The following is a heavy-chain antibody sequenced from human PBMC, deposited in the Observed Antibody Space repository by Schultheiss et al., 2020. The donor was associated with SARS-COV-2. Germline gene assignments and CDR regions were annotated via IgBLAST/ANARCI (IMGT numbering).Heavy chain of an antibody. V-gene: IGHV3-7*05. CDR2: IKQDGSEK. Sequence: GVLKISCAASGFTFSSYWMSWVRQAPGKGLEWVANIKQDGSEKYYVDSVKGRFTISRDNAKNSLYLQMNSLRAEDTAVYYCARDHPYDYVWGSYNAFDYWGQGTLVTVSS. D-gene: IGHD3-16*01. J-gene: IGHJ4*02. CDR3: ARDHPYDYVWGSYNAFDY. CDR1: GFTFSSYW.